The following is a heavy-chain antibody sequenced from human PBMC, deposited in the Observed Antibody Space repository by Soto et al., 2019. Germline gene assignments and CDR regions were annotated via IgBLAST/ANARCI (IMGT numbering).Heavy chain of an antibody. CDR2: INPNSGGT. V-gene: IGHV1-2*04. CDR3: ARGPYYYDSSGSSGDFGY. CDR1: GYTFTGYY. Sequence: QVQLVQSGAEVKKPGASVKVSCKTSGYTFTGYYMHWVRQAPGQGLEWMGWINPNSGGTNYAQKFPGWATMTSDTSISTDDMELSRLRSDDTAVYYCARGPYYYDSSGSSGDFGYWCQGTLVTVSS. J-gene: IGHJ4*02. D-gene: IGHD3-22*01.